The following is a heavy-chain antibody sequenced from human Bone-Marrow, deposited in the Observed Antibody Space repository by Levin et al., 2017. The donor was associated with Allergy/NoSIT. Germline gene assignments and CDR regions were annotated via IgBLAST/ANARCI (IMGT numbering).Heavy chain of an antibody. CDR2: ISSSTYT. CDR1: GFSVSDYY. J-gene: IGHJ5*02. CDR3: ARDGTPHSSNWLDP. Sequence: GGSLRLSCAASGFSVSDYYMSWIRQAPGKGLEWVSYISSSTYTNYADSVKGRFTISRDSAKNSLYLQMNSLTVEDTAVYYCARDGTPHSSNWLDPWGQGTLVTVSS. D-gene: IGHD1-26*01. V-gene: IGHV3-11*05.